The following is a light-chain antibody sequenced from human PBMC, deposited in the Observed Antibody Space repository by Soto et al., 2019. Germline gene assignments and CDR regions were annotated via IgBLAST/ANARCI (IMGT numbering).Light chain of an antibody. Sequence: QSVLTQPPSVSGAPGQRVTISCTGSSSDIGAGYDVHWYQQLPGTAPKLLIYGNNNRPSGVPDRFSGSKSGTSASLAITGLQAEDEADYYCQSYDSSLRDVVFGGGTKFTVL. J-gene: IGLJ2*01. CDR3: QSYDSSLRDVV. CDR1: SSDIGAGYD. V-gene: IGLV1-40*01. CDR2: GNN.